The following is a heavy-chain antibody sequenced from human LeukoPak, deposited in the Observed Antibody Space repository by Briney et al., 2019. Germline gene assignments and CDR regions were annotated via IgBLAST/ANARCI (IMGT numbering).Heavy chain of an antibody. CDR2: IIPIFGTA. CDR3: AREPLTMIKIRPFDY. J-gene: IGHJ4*02. V-gene: IGHV1-69*05. CDR1: GGTFSSYA. Sequence: SVEVSXKASGGTFSSYAISWVRQAPGQGLEWMGRIIPIFGTANYAQKFQGRVTITTDESTSTAYMELSSLRSEDTAVYYCAREPLTMIKIRPFDYWGQGTLVTVSS. D-gene: IGHD3-22*01.